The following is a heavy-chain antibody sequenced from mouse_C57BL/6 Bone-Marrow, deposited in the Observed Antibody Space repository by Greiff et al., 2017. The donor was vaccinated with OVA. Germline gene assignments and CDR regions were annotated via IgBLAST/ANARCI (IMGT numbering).Heavy chain of an antibody. D-gene: IGHD2-5*01. J-gene: IGHJ3*01. CDR1: GYTFTSYD. CDR3: AKDYSNYWFAY. Sequence: QVQLQQSGPELVKPGASVKLSCKASGYTFTSYDINWVKQRPGQGLEWIGWIYPRDGSPKYNEKFKGKATLTVDTSSSTAYMELHSLTSEDSAVYFCAKDYSNYWFAYWGQGTLVTVSA. CDR2: IYPRDGSP. V-gene: IGHV1-85*01.